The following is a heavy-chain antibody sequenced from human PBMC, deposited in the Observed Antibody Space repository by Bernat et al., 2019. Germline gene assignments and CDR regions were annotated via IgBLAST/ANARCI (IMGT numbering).Heavy chain of an antibody. CDR2: FDPEDGET. J-gene: IGHJ4*02. Sequence: QFQLVQSGAEVKKPGASVKVSCKVSGYTLTELSMHWGRQAPGKGLEWMGGFDPEDGETIYAQKFQDRVTKTENKSTDTAYMELSSLRSEDKAVYYCATVWGARDYFDYWGQGTLVTVSS. CDR1: GYTLTELS. D-gene: IGHD1-26*01. CDR3: ATVWGARDYFDY. V-gene: IGHV1-24*01.